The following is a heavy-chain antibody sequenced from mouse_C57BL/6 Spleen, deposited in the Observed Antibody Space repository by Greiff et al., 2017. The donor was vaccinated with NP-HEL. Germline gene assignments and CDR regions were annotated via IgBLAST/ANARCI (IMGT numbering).Heavy chain of an antibody. CDR1: GYTFTSYW. V-gene: IGHV1-64*01. J-gene: IGHJ4*01. CDR2: IHPNRGST. Sequence: QVQLQQPGAELVKPGASVKLSCKASGYTFTSYWMHWVKQRPGQGLEWIGMIHPNRGSTNYNEKFKSKATLTVDKSSSTAYMQLSSLTSEDSAVYYCANYGYNYYAMDYWGQGTSVTVSS. CDR3: ANYGYNYYAMDY. D-gene: IGHD2-2*01.